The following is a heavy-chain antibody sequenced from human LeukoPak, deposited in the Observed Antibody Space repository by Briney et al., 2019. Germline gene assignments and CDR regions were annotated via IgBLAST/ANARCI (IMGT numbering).Heavy chain of an antibody. V-gene: IGHV6-1*01. CDR2: TNYRSKWYN. CDR3: ARESFFAAAGTDDPPYSFDY. J-gene: IGHJ4*02. D-gene: IGHD6-13*01. CDR1: GDRVTSNSAA. Sequence: SQTLSLTCAISGDRVTSNSAAWNWIRQSPWRGLEWLGRTNYRSKWYNDYAVSVKGRITINPDTSKNQFSLQLNSVTPEDTAVYYCARESFFAAAGTDDPPYSFDYWGQGTLVTVSS.